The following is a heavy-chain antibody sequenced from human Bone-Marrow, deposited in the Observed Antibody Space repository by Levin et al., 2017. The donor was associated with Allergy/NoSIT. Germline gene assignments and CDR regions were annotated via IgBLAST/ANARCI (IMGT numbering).Heavy chain of an antibody. J-gene: IGHJ5*02. Sequence: PSETLSLTCAVSGYSISSGYYWGWIRQPPGKGLEWIGSIYHSGSTYYNPSLKSRVTISVDTSKNQFSLKLSSVTAADTAVYYCARDEGRNWFDPWGQGTLVTVSS. CDR3: ARDEGRNWFDP. V-gene: IGHV4-38-2*01. CDR1: GYSISSGYY. CDR2: IYHSGST.